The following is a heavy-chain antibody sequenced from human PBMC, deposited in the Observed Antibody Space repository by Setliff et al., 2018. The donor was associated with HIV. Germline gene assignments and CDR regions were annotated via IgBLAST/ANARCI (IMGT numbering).Heavy chain of an antibody. Sequence: GGSLRLSCAASGFTFSSYSMNWVRHAPGKGLEWVSSISSSSSYIYYAESVKGRFTISRDNAKNSLYRQMNSLRDEDTAVYYCARSFWGFVRNAASDIWGQGTMVTVSS. CDR3: ARSFWGFVRNAASDI. CDR2: ISSSSSYI. J-gene: IGHJ3*02. V-gene: IGHV3-21*01. D-gene: IGHD3-16*01. CDR1: GFTFSSYS.